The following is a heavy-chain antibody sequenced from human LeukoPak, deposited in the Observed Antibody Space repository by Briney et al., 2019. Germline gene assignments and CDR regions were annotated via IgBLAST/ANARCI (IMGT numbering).Heavy chain of an antibody. V-gene: IGHV3-48*04. CDR1: GFTFSSYS. J-gene: IGHJ4*02. CDR3: ARGHDRTSSGYYYYFDY. CDR2: ISSSSSTI. D-gene: IGHD3-22*01. Sequence: PGGSLRLSCAASGFTFSSYSMNWVRQAPGKGLEWVSYISSSSSTIYYADSVKGRFTISRDNAKNSLYLQMNSPRAEDTAVYYCARGHDRTSSGYYYYFDYWGQGTLVTVSS.